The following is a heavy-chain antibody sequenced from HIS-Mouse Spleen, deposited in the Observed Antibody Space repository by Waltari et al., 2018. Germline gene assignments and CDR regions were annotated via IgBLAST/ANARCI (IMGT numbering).Heavy chain of an antibody. D-gene: IGHD6-13*01. V-gene: IGHV4-39*07. CDR1: GGSISSSSYY. CDR2: ICYSGST. J-gene: IGHJ2*01. CDR3: AREIPYSSSWYDWYFDL. Sequence: QLQLQESGPGLVKPSETLSLTCTVSGGSISSSSYYWGWIRQPPGKGLEWIGSICYSGSTYYNPDLKSRVTISVDTSTNQFSLKLSSVTAADTAVYYCAREIPYSSSWYDWYFDLWGRGTLVTVSS.